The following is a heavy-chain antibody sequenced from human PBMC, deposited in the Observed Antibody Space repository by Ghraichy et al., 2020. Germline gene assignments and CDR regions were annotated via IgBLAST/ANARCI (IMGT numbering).Heavy chain of an antibody. V-gene: IGHV3-74*01. D-gene: IGHD3-16*01. CDR3: VRDWGRGLLAGDN. J-gene: IGHJ4*02. Sequence: GGSLRLSCAASGFTFSSYWMHWVRQAPGKGLMWVSRINSDGSSTNYADSVKGRFTISRDNAKNTLYLQMNSLRAEDTAVYFCVRDWGRGLLAGDNWGQGTLVTVSS. CDR2: INSDGSST. CDR1: GFTFSSYW.